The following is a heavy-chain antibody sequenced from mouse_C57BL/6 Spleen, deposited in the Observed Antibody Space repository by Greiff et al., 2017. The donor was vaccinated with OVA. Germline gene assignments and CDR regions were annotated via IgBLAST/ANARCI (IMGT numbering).Heavy chain of an antibody. Sequence: EVQLVESGGGLVKPGGSLKLSCAASGFTFSSYAMSWVRQTPEKRLEWVATISDGGSYTYYPDNVKGRFTIYRDNAKNNLYLQMSHLKSEDTAMYYCAREHYGSYFDYWGQGTTLTVSS. CDR2: ISDGGSYT. CDR3: AREHYGSYFDY. CDR1: GFTFSSYA. J-gene: IGHJ2*01. D-gene: IGHD1-1*01. V-gene: IGHV5-4*01.